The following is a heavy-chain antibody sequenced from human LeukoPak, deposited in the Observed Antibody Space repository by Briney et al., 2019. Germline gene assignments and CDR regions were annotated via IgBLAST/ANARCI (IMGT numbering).Heavy chain of an antibody. CDR1: GYTFTSYY. V-gene: IGHV1-46*01. D-gene: IGHD2-15*01. CDR2: INPSGGST. J-gene: IGHJ5*02. CDR3: ARVSRYCSGGSCYYNWFDP. Sequence: ASVKVSCKASGYTFTSYYMHWVRQAPGQGLEWMGIINPSGGSTSYAQKFQGRVTMTRDMSTSTVYMELSSLRSEDTAVYYCARVSRYCSGGSCYYNWFDPWGQGTLVTVSS.